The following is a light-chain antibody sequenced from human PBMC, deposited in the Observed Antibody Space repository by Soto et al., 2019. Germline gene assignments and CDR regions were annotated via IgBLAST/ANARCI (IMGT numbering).Light chain of an antibody. CDR2: GVS. CDR3: QQYGTSTRYT. Sequence: DIVLTPSPGTLSLSPGERATLSCRASQSVTSTYLAWYLPKPGQAPRLLLYGVSSRATGIPARFSGSGSGTDFTLTISRLEPEDVAVYYCQQYGTSTRYTFGQGTKLEIK. CDR1: QSVTSTY. V-gene: IGKV3-20*01. J-gene: IGKJ2*01.